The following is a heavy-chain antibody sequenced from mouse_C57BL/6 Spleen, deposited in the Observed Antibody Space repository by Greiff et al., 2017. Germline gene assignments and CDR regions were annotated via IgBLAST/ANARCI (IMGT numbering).Heavy chain of an antibody. V-gene: IGHV1-18*01. Sequence: EVQLQQSGPELVKPGASVKISCKASGYTFTDYNMDWVKQSHGKSLEWIGDINPKNGGTNYNGKFKGKATLTADKSSSTAYMELRSLTSEDTAVYYCARGYGFDYWGQGTTLTVSS. CDR3: ARGYGFDY. CDR1: GYTFTDYN. CDR2: INPKNGGT. D-gene: IGHD2-2*01. J-gene: IGHJ2*01.